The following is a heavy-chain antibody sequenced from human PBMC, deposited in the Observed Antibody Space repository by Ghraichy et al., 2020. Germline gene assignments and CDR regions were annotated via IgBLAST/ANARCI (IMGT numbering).Heavy chain of an antibody. J-gene: IGHJ4*02. CDR1: GFTISSCW. CDR2: IKDDGSES. CDR3: AKGLLGYGPGSYYLNDY. D-gene: IGHD3-10*01. Sequence: ETLSLTCAASGFTISSCWLTWVRQAPGKGLGWVANIKDDGSESYHVDSVRGRFTISRDNAKNSLYLQMNSLRAEDTAVYYCAKGLLGYGPGSYYLNDYWGQGTLVTVSS. V-gene: IGHV3-7*03.